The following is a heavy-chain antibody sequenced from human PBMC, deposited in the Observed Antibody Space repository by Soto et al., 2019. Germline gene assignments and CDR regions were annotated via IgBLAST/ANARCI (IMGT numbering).Heavy chain of an antibody. D-gene: IGHD6-6*01. J-gene: IGHJ5*02. CDR3: AREDRAARPGQDSNWFDP. CDR2: IYYSGST. CDR1: GGSISSGGYY. Sequence: QVQLQESGPGLVKPSQTLSLTCTVSGGSISSGGYYWSWIRQHPGKGLAWIGYIYYSGSTYYNPSLKSRVTISVDTSKNQFSLKLSSVTAADTAVYYCAREDRAARPGQDSNWFDPWGQGTLVTVSS. V-gene: IGHV4-31*03.